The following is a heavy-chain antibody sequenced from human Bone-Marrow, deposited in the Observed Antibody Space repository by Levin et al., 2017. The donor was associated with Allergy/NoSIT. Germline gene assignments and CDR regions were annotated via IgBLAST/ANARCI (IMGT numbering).Heavy chain of an antibody. CDR3: AKGAEDWFAP. J-gene: IGHJ5*02. CDR2: VYASGST. Sequence: SQTLSLTCTVSGAPINIPSWSWIRQPAGKGLEWIGRVYASGSTNYHPSLKSRVTMAVDTSKNQLSLKMNSVTAADTAVYYCAKGAEDWFAPWGQGTLVIVSS. CDR1: GAPINIPS. V-gene: IGHV4-4*07.